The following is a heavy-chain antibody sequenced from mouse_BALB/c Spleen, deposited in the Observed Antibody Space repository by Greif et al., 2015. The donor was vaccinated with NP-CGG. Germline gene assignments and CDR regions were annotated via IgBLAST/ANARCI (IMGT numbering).Heavy chain of an antibody. CDR3: ARDIRRYWYFDV. J-gene: IGHJ1*01. Sequence: EVQLVESGGGLVQPGGSLRLSCATSGFTFTDYYMSWVRQPPGKALEWLGFIRNKANGYTTEYSASVKGRVTISRDNSQSIRYLQMNTLRAEDSATYYCARDIRRYWYFDVWGAGTTVTVSS. CDR2: IRNKANGYTT. CDR1: GFTFTDYY. V-gene: IGHV7-3*02.